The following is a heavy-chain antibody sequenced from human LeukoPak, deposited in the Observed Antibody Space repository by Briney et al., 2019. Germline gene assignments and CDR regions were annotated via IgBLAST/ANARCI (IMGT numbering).Heavy chain of an antibody. CDR2: IWYDGSNK. Sequence: GKSLRLSCAASGFTLSNCAMHWVRQAPGKGLEWMAVIWYDGSNKYYADSVKGRFTISRDNSKKTLYLQMNSLRAEATAVYYCASGIAAAGSYAFDIWGQGTMVTVSS. V-gene: IGHV3-33*03. CDR1: GFTLSNCA. D-gene: IGHD6-13*01. CDR3: ASGIAAAGSYAFDI. J-gene: IGHJ3*02.